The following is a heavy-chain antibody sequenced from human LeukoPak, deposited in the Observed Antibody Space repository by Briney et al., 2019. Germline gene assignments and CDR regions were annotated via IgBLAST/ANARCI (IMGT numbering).Heavy chain of an antibody. V-gene: IGHV4-34*01. D-gene: IGHD3-10*01. CDR1: GGSFSGYY. J-gene: IGHJ5*02. Sequence: SETLSLTCAVYGGSFSGYYWSWIRQPPGKGLEWIGEINHSGSTNYNPSLKSRVTISVDTSKNQFSLKLSSVTAADTAVYYCARGRGFDPWGQGTLATVSS. CDR2: INHSGST. CDR3: ARGRGFDP.